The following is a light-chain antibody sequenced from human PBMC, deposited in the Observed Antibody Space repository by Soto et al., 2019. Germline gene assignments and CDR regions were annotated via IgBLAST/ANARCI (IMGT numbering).Light chain of an antibody. J-gene: IGKJ1*01. CDR2: GAS. CDR3: QQYNNWPRT. V-gene: IGKV3-15*01. Sequence: EIVMPHSPATLSVSPEERSTLSCRASQSVSSNLAWYQQKPGQAPRLLIYGASTRATGIPARFSGSGSGTEFTLTISSLQSEDFAVYYCQQYNNWPRTFGQATKVDIK. CDR1: QSVSSN.